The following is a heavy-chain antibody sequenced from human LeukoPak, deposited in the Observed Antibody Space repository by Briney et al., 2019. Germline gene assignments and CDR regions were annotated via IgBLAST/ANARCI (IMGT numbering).Heavy chain of an antibody. CDR2: ISYDGSNK. CDR1: GFTFRSYG. D-gene: IGHD4-17*01. CDR3: AKDDYGDPDY. J-gene: IGHJ4*02. V-gene: IGHV3-30*18. Sequence: GGSLRLSCAASGFTFRSYGMHWVRQAPGKGLEWVAVISYDGSNKYYADSVKGRFTISRDNSKNTLYLQMNSLRAEDTAVYYCAKDDYGDPDYWGQGTLVTVSS.